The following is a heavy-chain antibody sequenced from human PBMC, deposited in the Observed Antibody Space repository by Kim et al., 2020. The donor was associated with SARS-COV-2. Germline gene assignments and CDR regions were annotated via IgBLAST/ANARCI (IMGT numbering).Heavy chain of an antibody. Sequence: ARSLKGRFTISRDDSKSIAYLQMNSLKTEDTAVYYCTRVDIVVVVDAFDIWGQGTMVTVSS. V-gene: IGHV3-49*02. CDR3: TRVDIVVVVDAFDI. D-gene: IGHD2-15*01. J-gene: IGHJ3*02.